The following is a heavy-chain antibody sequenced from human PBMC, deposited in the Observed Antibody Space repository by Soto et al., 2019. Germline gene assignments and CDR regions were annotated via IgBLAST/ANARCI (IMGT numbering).Heavy chain of an antibody. CDR1: GFSLTSSGVG. CDR2: IYWTDDK. CDR3: AHHLYGSFHYYYGMDV. Sequence: QITLKESGPTLVKPTQTLTLTCTFSGFSLTSSGVGVGWIRQPPGKALEWLALIYWTDDKRFSPSLKSRLTITKDTSKNQVVLIMTNMGPVDTGTYYCAHHLYGSFHYYYGMDVWGQGTAVTVS. D-gene: IGHD3-10*01. J-gene: IGHJ6*02. V-gene: IGHV2-5*01.